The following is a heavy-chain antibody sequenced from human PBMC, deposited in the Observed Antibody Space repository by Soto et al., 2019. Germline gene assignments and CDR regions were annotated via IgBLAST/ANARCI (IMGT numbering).Heavy chain of an antibody. Sequence: DVQLLESGGGLVQPEGSLRLSCAASGFTFSSYAMDWVRQGPGKGLEWVAVVSIGGSTQYADSVRGRFTISRDNSKNTLSLQMNSLTAGVAAVYFCAKRRGAGGQFDYWGQGALVTVSS. J-gene: IGHJ4*02. CDR3: AKRRGAGGQFDY. CDR1: GFTFSSYA. V-gene: IGHV3-23*01. D-gene: IGHD2-15*01. CDR2: VSIGGST.